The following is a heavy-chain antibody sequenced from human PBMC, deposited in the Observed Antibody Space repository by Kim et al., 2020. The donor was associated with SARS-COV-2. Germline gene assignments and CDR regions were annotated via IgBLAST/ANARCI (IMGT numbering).Heavy chain of an antibody. J-gene: IGHJ5*02. CDR2: GSGGTS. V-gene: IGHV3-23*01. CDR3: ANFQAA. Sequence: GSGGTSNYAAARQGRFTGSRDNSRNTLDLQMNTLRAEDTAVYYCANFQAAWGQGTLVTVSS.